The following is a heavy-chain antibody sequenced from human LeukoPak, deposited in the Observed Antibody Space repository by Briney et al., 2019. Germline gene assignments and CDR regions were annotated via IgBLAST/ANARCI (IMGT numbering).Heavy chain of an antibody. CDR1: GFTLSCYA. J-gene: IGHJ6*02. CDR2: ISGSGGST. Sequence: PGGALRLSCAASGFTLSCYAMRSVRQAPGKGLEWVSAISGSGGSTYYADSVKGRFTISKDNSKNTLYLQMNSLRAEDTAVYYCAKAPEINYYYYGMDVWGQGTTVTVSS. V-gene: IGHV3-23*01. D-gene: IGHD1-14*01. CDR3: AKAPEINYYYYGMDV.